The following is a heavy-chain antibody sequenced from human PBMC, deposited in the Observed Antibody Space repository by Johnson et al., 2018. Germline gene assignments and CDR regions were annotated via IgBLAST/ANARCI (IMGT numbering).Heavy chain of an antibody. CDR3: ASHNTRGYFDH. D-gene: IGHD1-1*01. Sequence: QVQLQESGPGQVKPSETLSLTCIVSGGSVISDSYHWNWIRQPPGKGLEWIGYINYRGNTNYNPPLKSRVTMSADISKKQFSLMLASLTPADTAVYFCASHNTRGYFDHWGQGALVAVSS. CDR2: INYRGNT. V-gene: IGHV4-61*01. CDR1: GGSVISDSYH. J-gene: IGHJ4*02.